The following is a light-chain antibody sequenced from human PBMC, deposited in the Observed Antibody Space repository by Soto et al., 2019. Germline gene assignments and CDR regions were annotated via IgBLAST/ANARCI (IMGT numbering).Light chain of an antibody. CDR1: QSVSGW. CDR3: QQYETFSGT. V-gene: IGKV1-5*01. CDR2: DAS. Sequence: DIQITQSPCTLSASVGDTVPVTCRASQSVSGWLAWYQQKPGEAPKLLIYDASALPRGVPSRFRGSGSGTKFTLTIASLQPDDFATYYCQQYETFSGTFGPGTKVDIK. J-gene: IGKJ1*01.